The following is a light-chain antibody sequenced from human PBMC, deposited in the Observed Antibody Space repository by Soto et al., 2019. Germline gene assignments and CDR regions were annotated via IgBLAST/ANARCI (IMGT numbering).Light chain of an antibody. CDR2: KVS. CDR3: MQGTHWPRT. V-gene: IGKV2-30*01. CDR1: QSLVYSDVNTF. Sequence: DVVMTQSPLSLPVTLGQPASISCRSSQSLVYSDVNTFLNWFHQMPGQSPRRLIYKVSNRDSGVPDRFSGSGSGTDFTLKISRVAAEDVGVYYGMQGTHWPRTFGQGTKVEIK. J-gene: IGKJ1*01.